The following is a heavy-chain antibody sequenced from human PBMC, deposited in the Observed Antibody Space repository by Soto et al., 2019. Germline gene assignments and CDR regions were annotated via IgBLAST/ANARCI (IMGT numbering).Heavy chain of an antibody. J-gene: IGHJ3*02. CDR1: GFTFSSYW. CDR3: ARDLVSGYDYSGAFDI. Sequence: EVQLVESGGGVVQPGGSLRLSCAASGFTFSSYWMSWVRQAPGKGLEWVANIKQDGSEKYYVDSVKGRFTISRDNAKNSLYLQLNSLRAADTAVYYCARDLVSGYDYSGAFDIWGQGRMVTVSS. V-gene: IGHV3-7*01. D-gene: IGHD5-12*01. CDR2: IKQDGSEK.